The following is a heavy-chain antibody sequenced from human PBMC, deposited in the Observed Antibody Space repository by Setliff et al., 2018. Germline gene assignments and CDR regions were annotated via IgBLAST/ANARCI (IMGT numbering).Heavy chain of an antibody. J-gene: IGHJ6*02. CDR1: GGSFSGYY. V-gene: IGHV4-34*01. CDR2: INHSGST. Sequence: PSETLSLTCAVYGGSFSGYYWSWIRQPPGKGLEWIGEINHSGSTNYNPSLKSRVTISVDTSKNQFSLKLSSVTAEDTGLYYCARDRGQVTVNNRYGFYYYGMDVWGQGTTVTVSS. D-gene: IGHD3-16*02. CDR3: ARDRGQVTVNNRYGFYYYGMDV.